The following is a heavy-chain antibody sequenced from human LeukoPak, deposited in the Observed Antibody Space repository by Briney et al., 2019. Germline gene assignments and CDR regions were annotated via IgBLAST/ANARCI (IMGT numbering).Heavy chain of an antibody. CDR3: ARDHTLDY. CDR1: GGSFSGYY. V-gene: IGHV4-34*01. CDR2: INHSGST. Sequence: SETLSLTCAVYGGSFSGYYWSWIRQPPGKGLEWIGEINHSGSTNYNPSLKSRVTISVDTSKNQFSLKLSSVTAADTAVYYCARDHTLDYWGQGTLLTVSS. D-gene: IGHD2-15*01. J-gene: IGHJ4*02.